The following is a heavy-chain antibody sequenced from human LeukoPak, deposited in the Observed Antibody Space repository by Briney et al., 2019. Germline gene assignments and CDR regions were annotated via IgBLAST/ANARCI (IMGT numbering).Heavy chain of an antibody. Sequence: SVKVSCKASGGTFSSYAISWVRQAPGQGLEWMGGIIPIFGTANYAQKFQGRATITADESTSTAYMELSSLRSEDTAVYYCAGDSSGYYYVYHYWGQGTLVTVSS. V-gene: IGHV1-69*13. CDR1: GGTFSSYA. D-gene: IGHD3-22*01. CDR3: AGDSSGYYYVYHY. CDR2: IIPIFGTA. J-gene: IGHJ4*02.